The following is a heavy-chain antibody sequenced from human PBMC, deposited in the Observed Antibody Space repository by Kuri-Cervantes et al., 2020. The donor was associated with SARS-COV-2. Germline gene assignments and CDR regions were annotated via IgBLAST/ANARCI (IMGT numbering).Heavy chain of an antibody. Sequence: ASVKVSCKVSGYTLTEISMHWVRQAPGKGLEWMGGFDPEDGETIYAQKFQGRVTMTEDTSTDTAYMELSSLRSEDTAVYYCATARFDFWSGYSWGGAFDIWGQGTMVTVSS. V-gene: IGHV1-24*01. CDR3: ATARFDFWSGYSWGGAFDI. CDR2: FDPEDGET. D-gene: IGHD3-3*01. J-gene: IGHJ3*02. CDR1: GYTLTEIS.